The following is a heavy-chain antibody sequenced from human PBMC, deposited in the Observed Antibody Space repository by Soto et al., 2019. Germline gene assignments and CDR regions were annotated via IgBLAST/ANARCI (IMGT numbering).Heavy chain of an antibody. V-gene: IGHV1-46*01. CDR1: GYSFASNY. D-gene: IGHD1-26*01. J-gene: IGHJ6*02. CDR2: INPSGGST. CDR3: ARDRESYYFLTYYYHGMDV. Sequence: AASVNVSCKASGYSFASNYMQWVRHAHGQGLEWMGIINPSGGSTSYAQKFQGRVTMTRDTSTSTVYMELSSLRSEDTAVYYCARDRESYYFLTYYYHGMDVWGQGTTVTVSS.